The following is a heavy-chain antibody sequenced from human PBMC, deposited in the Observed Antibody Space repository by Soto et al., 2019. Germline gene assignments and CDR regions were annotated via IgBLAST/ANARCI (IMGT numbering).Heavy chain of an antibody. D-gene: IGHD3-10*01. CDR3: ASWAGKNRGFGGPFDY. CDR2: ISGYNGNT. Sequence: QVQLVQSGAEVKKPGASVKVSCKASGYTFTSHGISWVRQAPGQGLEWMGWISGYNGNTNYAQKLQGRHTIPKYPPTVTVNMGWRAMRADDTAVYCCASWAGKNRGFGGPFDYWGEGTRVTVSS. J-gene: IGHJ4*02. V-gene: IGHV1-18*04. CDR1: GYTFTSHG.